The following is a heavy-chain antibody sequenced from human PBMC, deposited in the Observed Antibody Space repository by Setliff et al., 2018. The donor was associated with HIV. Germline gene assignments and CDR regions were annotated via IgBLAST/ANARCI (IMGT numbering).Heavy chain of an antibody. J-gene: IGHJ6*03. Sequence: PSETLSLTCTVSGGPISSRDYYWGWIRQPPGKGLEWIGSMSYSGSAYYNPSLKSRVTISVDTSKSQFSLRLSSVTAADTAVYYCARQRDFDWLLQNYYYMDVWGKGATVTVSS. V-gene: IGHV4-39*01. D-gene: IGHD3-9*01. CDR2: MSYSGSA. CDR1: GGPISSRDYY. CDR3: ARQRDFDWLLQNYYYMDV.